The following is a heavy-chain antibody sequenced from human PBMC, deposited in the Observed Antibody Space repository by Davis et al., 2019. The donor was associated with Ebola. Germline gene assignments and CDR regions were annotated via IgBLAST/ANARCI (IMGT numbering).Heavy chain of an antibody. CDR1: GFSFSNYA. V-gene: IGHV3-23*01. D-gene: IGHD3-10*01. Sequence: GESLKISCAASGFSFSNYAMNWVRQAPGKGLEWVSGISGGGENTYYAHSVVGRFTISRDNSKNTLDLQMNSLRAEDTATYYCAKQNRGDYWGQGIPVTVSS. CDR3: AKQNRGDY. CDR2: ISGGGENT. J-gene: IGHJ4*02.